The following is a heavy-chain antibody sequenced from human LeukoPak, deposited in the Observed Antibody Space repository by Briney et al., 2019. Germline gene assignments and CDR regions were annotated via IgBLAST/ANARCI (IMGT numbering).Heavy chain of an antibody. D-gene: IGHD3-22*01. CDR1: GGSFSGYY. J-gene: IGHJ4*02. V-gene: IGHV4-34*01. CDR3: ARGFAGLAYYCDSSGYSPWGY. CDR2: INHSGST. Sequence: SETLSLTCAVYGGSFSGYYWSWIRQPPGKGLEWIGEINHSGSTNYNPSLKSRVTISVDTSKNQFSLKLSSVTAADTAVYYCARGFAGLAYYCDSSGYSPWGYWGQGTLVTVSS.